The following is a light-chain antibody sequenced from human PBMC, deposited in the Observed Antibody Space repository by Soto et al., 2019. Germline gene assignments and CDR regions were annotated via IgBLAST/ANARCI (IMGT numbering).Light chain of an antibody. CDR3: QQYNQWSPIT. CDR2: AAS. J-gene: IGKJ5*01. Sequence: EIVMTQSPGTLSALPGHSATLPCRASQSVGSNIAWYQQRPGQAPRLLIYAASTRAARVPIRFSGSGSGTEFTLTITSLQSDDFAVYYCQQYNQWSPITFGQGTRLE. V-gene: IGKV3-15*01. CDR1: QSVGSN.